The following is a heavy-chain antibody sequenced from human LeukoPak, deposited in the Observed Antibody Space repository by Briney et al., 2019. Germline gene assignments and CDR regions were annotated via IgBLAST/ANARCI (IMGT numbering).Heavy chain of an antibody. CDR2: IYISGRT. Sequence: TSETLSLTCTVSGGSINSGSYYWSWIRQPAGKGLEWIGRIYISGRTNYNPSLKSRVTISVDTSKNQLSLKLNSVTAADTAVYYCARNQGSGWYNWFDPWGQGTLVTVSS. J-gene: IGHJ5*02. CDR1: GGSINSGSYY. CDR3: ARNQGSGWYNWFDP. V-gene: IGHV4-61*02. D-gene: IGHD6-19*01.